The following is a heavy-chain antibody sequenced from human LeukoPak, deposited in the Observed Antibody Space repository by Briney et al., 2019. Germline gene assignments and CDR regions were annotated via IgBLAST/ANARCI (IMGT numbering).Heavy chain of an antibody. CDR2: ISSSGSTI. CDR1: GFTFSDYY. V-gene: IGHV3-11*01. Sequence: GGSLRLSCAASGFTFSDYYMSWIRQAPGKGLEWVSYISSSGSTIYYADSVKGRFTISRDNAKNSLYLQMNSLRAEDTAVYYCARAIVVVPAAEPYYYYGMDVWGQGTTVTVSS. J-gene: IGHJ6*02. CDR3: ARAIVVVPAAEPYYYYGMDV. D-gene: IGHD2-2*01.